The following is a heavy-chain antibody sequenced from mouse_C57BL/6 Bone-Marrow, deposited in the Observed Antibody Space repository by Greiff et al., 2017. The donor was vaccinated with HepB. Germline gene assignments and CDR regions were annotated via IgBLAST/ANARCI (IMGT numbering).Heavy chain of an antibody. CDR3: ARDLDYFDY. CDR1: GFTFSDYY. V-gene: IGHV5-16*01. Sequence: EVMLVESEGGLVQPGSSMKLSCTASGFTFSDYYMAWVRQVPEKGLEWVANINYDGSSTYYLDSLKSRFIISRDNAKNILYLQMSSLKSEDTATYYCARDLDYFDYWGQSTTLTVSS. CDR2: INYDGSST. J-gene: IGHJ2*01.